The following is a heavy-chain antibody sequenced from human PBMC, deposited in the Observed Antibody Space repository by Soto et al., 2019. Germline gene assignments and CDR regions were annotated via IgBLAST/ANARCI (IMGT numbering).Heavy chain of an antibody. Sequence: GASVKVSCKASGYTFTGYYMHWVRQAPGQGLEWMGWINPNSGGTNYAQKFQGWVTMTRDTSISTAYMELSRLRSDDTAVYYCARGWGVDTAMSSLPPDYWGQGTLVTVSS. CDR2: INPNSGGT. CDR3: ARGWGVDTAMSSLPPDY. CDR1: GYTFTGYY. J-gene: IGHJ4*02. V-gene: IGHV1-2*04. D-gene: IGHD5-18*01.